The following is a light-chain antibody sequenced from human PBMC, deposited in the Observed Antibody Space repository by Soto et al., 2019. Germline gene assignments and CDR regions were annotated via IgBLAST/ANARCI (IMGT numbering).Light chain of an antibody. J-gene: IGKJ5*01. V-gene: IGKV3D-20*02. Sequence: IGMTQSPATLSVSPGERATLSCRASQSLSNSELAWYQQKPGQAPRLLIYGASSRATGIPDRFSGSGSGTDFTLTISSLEREDSAVYYCQQRHMWPITFGQGTRLEIK. CDR1: QSLSNSE. CDR2: GAS. CDR3: QQRHMWPIT.